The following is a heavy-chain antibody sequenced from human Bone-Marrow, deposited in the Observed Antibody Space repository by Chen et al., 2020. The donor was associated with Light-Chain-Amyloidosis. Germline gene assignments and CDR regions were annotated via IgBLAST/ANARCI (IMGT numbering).Heavy chain of an antibody. V-gene: IGHV4-34*01. CDR3: ARMPPPWGYYYYYGMDV. D-gene: IGHD2-2*01. CDR1: GGSFSGYY. J-gene: IGHJ6*02. Sequence: QVQLQQWGAGLLKPSETLSLTCAVYGGSFSGYYWSWIRQPPGKGLEWIGEINHSGSTNYNPSLKSRVTISVDTSKNQFSLKLSSVTAADTAVYYCARMPPPWGYYYYYGMDVWGQGTTVTVSS. CDR2: INHSGST.